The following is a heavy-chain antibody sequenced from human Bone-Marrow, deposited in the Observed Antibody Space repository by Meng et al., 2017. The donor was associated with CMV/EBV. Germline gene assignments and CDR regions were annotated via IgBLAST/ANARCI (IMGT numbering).Heavy chain of an antibody. Sequence: GEYLKISYAASGFTFSSYGMHWVRQAPGKGLEWVAFIRYDGSNKYYADSVKGRFTISRDNSKNTLYLQMNSLRAEDTAVYYCAKERYLANYFDYWGQGTLVTVSS. CDR2: IRYDGSNK. V-gene: IGHV3-30*02. CDR3: AKERYLANYFDY. J-gene: IGHJ4*02. CDR1: GFTFSSYG. D-gene: IGHD3-9*01.